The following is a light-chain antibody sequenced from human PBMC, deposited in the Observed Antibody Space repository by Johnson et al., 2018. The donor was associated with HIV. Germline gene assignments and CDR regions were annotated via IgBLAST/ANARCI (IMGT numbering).Light chain of an antibody. V-gene: IGLV1-51*02. CDR2: ENN. CDR3: GTWDSSLSASYV. CDR1: SSNIENYF. Sequence: QSVLTQPPSVSAAPGQRVNISCSGNSSNIENYFVSWYQQLPGAAPRLLIYENNKRPSGIPDRFSGSKSGTSATLGITGLQPGDEADYYCGTWDSSLSASYVFGTGTKVTVL. J-gene: IGLJ1*01.